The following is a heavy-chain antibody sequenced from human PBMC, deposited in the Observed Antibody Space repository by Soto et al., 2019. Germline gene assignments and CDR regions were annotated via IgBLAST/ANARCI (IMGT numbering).Heavy chain of an antibody. V-gene: IGHV3-23*01. D-gene: IGHD2-2*01. Sequence: GGPLRVCNTAAECTCVNYARSRVRQAPGKGLEWVSAISISGSDTYYADSVKGRFTISRDNSRNTVFLQMDSLRAEDTAVYYCVKKVPGARPFDYWGQGTLVTVSS. CDR2: ISISGSDT. CDR3: VKKVPGARPFDY. CDR1: ECTCVNYA. J-gene: IGHJ4*02.